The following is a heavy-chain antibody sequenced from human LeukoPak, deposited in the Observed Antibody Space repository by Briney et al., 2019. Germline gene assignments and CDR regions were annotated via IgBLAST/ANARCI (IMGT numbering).Heavy chain of an antibody. J-gene: IGHJ2*01. D-gene: IGHD3-22*01. V-gene: IGHV3-23*01. Sequence: GGSLRLSCAASGFTFSSYAMSWVRQAPGRGLEWVSSIAGSGRHTYYADSVKGRFTISRDNSKNTLYLQMNSLRAEDTAVYYCARNPYDSSGYKAPYWHFDLWGRGTLVTVSS. CDR3: ARNPYDSSGYKAPYWHFDL. CDR1: GFTFSSYA. CDR2: IAGSGRHT.